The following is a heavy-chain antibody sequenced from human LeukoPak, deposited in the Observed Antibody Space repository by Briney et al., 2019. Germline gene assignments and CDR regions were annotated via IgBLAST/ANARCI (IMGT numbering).Heavy chain of an antibody. CDR3: ASVVWAVAGDWDY. V-gene: IGHV1-2*02. Sequence: ASVKVSCKASGYTFTGYYMHWVRQAPGQGLEWMGWINPNSGGTNYAQKFQGRVTMTRDTSISTAYMELSRLRSDDTAVYYCASVVWAVAGDWDYWGQGTLVTVSS. CDR1: GYTFTGYY. J-gene: IGHJ4*02. D-gene: IGHD6-19*01. CDR2: INPNSGGT.